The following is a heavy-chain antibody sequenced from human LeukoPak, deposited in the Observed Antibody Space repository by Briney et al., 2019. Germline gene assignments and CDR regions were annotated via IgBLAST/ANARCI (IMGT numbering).Heavy chain of an antibody. CDR1: GGSISSYY. D-gene: IGHD6-6*01. CDR3: ARDLGYSSSSRWFDP. Sequence: SETLSLTCTVSGGSISSYYWSWIRQPPGKGLEWIGEIYHSGSTNYNPSLKSRVTISVDTSKNQFSLKLSSVTAADTAVYYCARDLGYSSSSRWFDPWGQGTLVTVSS. V-gene: IGHV4-59*01. J-gene: IGHJ5*02. CDR2: IYHSGST.